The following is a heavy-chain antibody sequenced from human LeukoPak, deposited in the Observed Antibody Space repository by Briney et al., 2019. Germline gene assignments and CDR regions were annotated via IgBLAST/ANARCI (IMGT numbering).Heavy chain of an antibody. CDR2: IGTTGDT. V-gene: IGHV3-13*04. CDR1: GFAFSSYD. CDR3: ARVGYYSSGPLSYFDY. J-gene: IGHJ4*02. Sequence: GGSLRLSCAASGFAFSSYDMHWVRQATGKGLEWVSGIGTTGDTYYPGSVKGRFTISRENAKNSLYLQMNSLRAGDTAVYYCARVGYYSSGPLSYFDYWGQGTLVTVSS. D-gene: IGHD3-10*01.